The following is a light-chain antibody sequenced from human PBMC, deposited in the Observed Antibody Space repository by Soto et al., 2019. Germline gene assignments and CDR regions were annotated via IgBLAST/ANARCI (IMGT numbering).Light chain of an antibody. CDR2: DNT. V-gene: IGLV1-40*01. CDR1: SSNLGAGYD. J-gene: IGLJ1*01. Sequence: QAVVTQPPSVSGAPGQTVSISCTGSSSNLGAGYDVNWYQHLPGTAPTLLISDNTNRPSGVPDRFSGSKSGTSASLAISGLQSEDEADYYCQSYDNSLRGDVFGPGTKVTVL. CDR3: QSYDNSLRGDV.